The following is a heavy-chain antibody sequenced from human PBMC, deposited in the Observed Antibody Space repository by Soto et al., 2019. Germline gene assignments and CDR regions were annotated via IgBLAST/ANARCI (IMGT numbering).Heavy chain of an antibody. J-gene: IGHJ1*01. Sequence: PGGSLRLSCAASGFTLSGYAMDWVRQAPGKGLEYVSAISGNGGSTYYADSVKGRFTISRDNSKNTLYLQMNSLRAEDTAVYYCAKDRRGIAAADPAEYFQHWGQGTPVTVSS. CDR2: ISGNGGST. CDR1: GFTLSGYA. CDR3: AKDRRGIAAADPAEYFQH. V-gene: IGHV3-23*01. D-gene: IGHD6-13*01.